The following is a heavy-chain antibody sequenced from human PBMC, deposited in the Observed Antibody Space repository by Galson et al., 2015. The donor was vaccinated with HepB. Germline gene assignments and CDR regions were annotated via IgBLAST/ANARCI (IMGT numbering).Heavy chain of an antibody. Sequence: SLRLSCAASGFTFSSYWMSWVRQAPGKGLEWVANIKQDGSEKYYVDSVKGRFTISRDNAKNSLYLQMNSLRAEDTAVYYCARVVVPAAINGYYFDYWGQGTLVTVSS. CDR2: IKQDGSEK. V-gene: IGHV3-7*03. D-gene: IGHD2-2*01. J-gene: IGHJ4*02. CDR3: ARVVVPAAINGYYFDY. CDR1: GFTFSSYW.